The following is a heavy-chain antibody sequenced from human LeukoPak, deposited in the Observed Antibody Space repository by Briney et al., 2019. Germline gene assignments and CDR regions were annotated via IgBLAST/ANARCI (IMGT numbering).Heavy chain of an antibody. CDR3: ARDVDRFDY. V-gene: IGHV4-38-2*02. CDR1: SFSISSGHY. Sequence: SETLSLTCSVSSFSISSGHYWGGIRPPPGKGLEWIGNIYHSGPTYYNPSLKSRVTISVDTSKNPFSLTLTSVTAADTAVYYCARDVDRFDYWGQGTLVTVSS. D-gene: IGHD2-21*01. J-gene: IGHJ4*02. CDR2: IYHSGPT.